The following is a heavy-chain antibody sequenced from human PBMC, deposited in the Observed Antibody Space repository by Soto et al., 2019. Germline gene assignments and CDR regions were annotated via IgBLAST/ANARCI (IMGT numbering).Heavy chain of an antibody. CDR3: AREKDYYDSSSYYYVSGSWFDP. CDR1: GGTFSSYA. J-gene: IGHJ5*02. D-gene: IGHD3-22*01. V-gene: IGHV1-69*13. Sequence: ASVKVSCKASGGTFSSYAISWVRQAPGQGLEWMGGIIPIFGTANYAQKFQGRVTITADESTSTAYMELSSLRSEDTAVYYCAREKDYYDSSSYYYVSGSWFDPWGQGTLVTVSS. CDR2: IIPIFGTA.